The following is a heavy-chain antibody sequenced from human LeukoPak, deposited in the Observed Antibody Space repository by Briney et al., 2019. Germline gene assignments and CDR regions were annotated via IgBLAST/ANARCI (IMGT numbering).Heavy chain of an antibody. Sequence: ASVRVSCKASGYTSSVHGISWVRQAPGQGLEWMGWISTSYGNTNYAQKFQGRVTMTTDTSTSTAFMELRSLRSDDTAVFYCARVSMLDGRWLHRGYYFAYSSQGTLVTVSS. CDR3: ARVSMLDGRWLHRGYYFAY. CDR2: ISTSYGNT. V-gene: IGHV1-18*01. CDR1: GYTSSVHG. J-gene: IGHJ4*02. D-gene: IGHD5-24*01.